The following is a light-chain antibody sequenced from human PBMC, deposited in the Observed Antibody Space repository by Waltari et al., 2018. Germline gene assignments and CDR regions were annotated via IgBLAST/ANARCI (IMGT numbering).Light chain of an antibody. CDR1: GSNIGAGYD. V-gene: IGLV1-40*01. CDR3: HSRDTSSTRL. J-gene: IGLJ2*01. Sequence: QSALTQPPSVSGAPGQRVTISCPGSGSNIGAGYDVHWYQQLPGTAPNRLLSGNNNRPAGIPDRFSGSTSGNTASWTITRAQAEDEGDYYCHSRDTSSTRLFGGGTRVTV. CDR2: GNN.